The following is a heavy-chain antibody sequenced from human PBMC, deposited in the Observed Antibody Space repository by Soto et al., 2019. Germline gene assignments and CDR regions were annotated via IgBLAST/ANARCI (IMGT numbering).Heavy chain of an antibody. D-gene: IGHD1-26*01. CDR1: GHTLTEFS. J-gene: IGHJ4*02. CDR2: IGPESGAT. CDR3: GRGRSGQIVVFY. V-gene: IGHV1-2*02. Sequence: ASVKVSCKISGHTLTEFSIHWVRQAPGKGLEWMGEIGPESGATRYAQRFQGRVTMTRDMSITTVYMELNNLSPDDTAVYYCGRGRSGQIVVFYWGQGTPVTVSS.